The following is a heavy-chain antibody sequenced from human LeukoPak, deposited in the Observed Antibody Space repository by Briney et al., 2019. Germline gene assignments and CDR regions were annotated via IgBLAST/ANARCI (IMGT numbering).Heavy chain of an antibody. CDR3: AREAHRDAFDI. D-gene: IGHD3-16*01. CDR1: GGSISSSSYY. J-gene: IGHJ4*02. Sequence: SETLSLTCTVSGGSISSSSYYWGWIRQPPGKGLEWIGSIYYSGSTYYNPSLKSRVTISVDTSKNQFSLKLSSVTAADTAVYYCAREAHRDAFDIWGQRTLVTVSS. CDR2: IYYSGST. V-gene: IGHV4-39*07.